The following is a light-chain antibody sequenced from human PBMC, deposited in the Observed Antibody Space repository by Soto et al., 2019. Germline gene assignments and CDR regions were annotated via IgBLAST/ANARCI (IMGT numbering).Light chain of an antibody. CDR1: SSNIGSNY. J-gene: IGLJ2*01. CDR3: AAWDDSLSGVV. Sequence: QSVLTQPHSASGTPGQRVTLSCSGSSSNIGSNYVYWYQQLPGTAPKLLIYRNNQRPSGVPDRFSGSKSGTSASLAISGLRSEDGADYYCAAWDDSLSGVVFGGGTQLTVL. V-gene: IGLV1-47*01. CDR2: RNN.